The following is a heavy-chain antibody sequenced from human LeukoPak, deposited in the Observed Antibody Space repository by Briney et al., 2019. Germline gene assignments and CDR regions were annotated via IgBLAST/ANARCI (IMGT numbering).Heavy chain of an antibody. D-gene: IGHD6-19*01. Sequence: GGSLRLSCAASGFTFDDYGMSWVRQAPGKGLEWVSGISAYGTNTYYADSVKGRLTISRDTSNNTLFLQMNSLRAEDTAVYYCARDVAVAGQRYYFDYWGQGTLVTVSS. V-gene: IGHV3-23*01. CDR3: ARDVAVAGQRYYFDY. CDR1: GFTFDDYG. CDR2: ISAYGTNT. J-gene: IGHJ4*02.